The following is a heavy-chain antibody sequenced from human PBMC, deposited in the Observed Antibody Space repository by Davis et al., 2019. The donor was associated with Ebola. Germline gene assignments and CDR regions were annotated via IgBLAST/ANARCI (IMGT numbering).Heavy chain of an antibody. CDR2: IWYDGSNK. D-gene: IGHD2-2*01. J-gene: IGHJ6*02. CDR3: ARALVPAAIWDWDYGMDV. CDR1: GFTFSSYG. Sequence: GESLKISCAASGFTFSSYGMHWVRQAPGKGLEWVVVIWYDGSNKYYADSVKGRFTISRDNSKNTLYLQMNSLRAEDTAVYYCARALVPAAIWDWDYGMDVWGQGTTVTVSS. V-gene: IGHV3-33*01.